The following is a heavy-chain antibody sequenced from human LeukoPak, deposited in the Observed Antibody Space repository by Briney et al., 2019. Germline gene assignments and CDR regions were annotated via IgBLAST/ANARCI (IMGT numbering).Heavy chain of an antibody. V-gene: IGHV3-23*01. Sequence: GGSLRLSCAASGFTFSSYAMSWVRQAPGKGLEWVSAISGSGGSTYYADSVKGRFTISRDNSKNTLFLQMNSLRAEDTAVYYCAKGPIWESKGWFDPWGQGTLVTVSS. CDR2: ISGSGGST. J-gene: IGHJ5*02. CDR1: GFTFSSYA. D-gene: IGHD3-3*01. CDR3: AKGPIWESKGWFDP.